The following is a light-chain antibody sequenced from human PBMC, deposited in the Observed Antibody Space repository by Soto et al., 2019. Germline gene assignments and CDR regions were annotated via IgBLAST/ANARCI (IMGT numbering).Light chain of an antibody. CDR3: QSYDTRLSAEV. CDR2: GNT. J-gene: IGLJ3*02. CDR1: NSDVGTYNY. V-gene: IGLV2-11*01. Sequence: QSALTQPRSVSGSPGQSVTISCTGTNSDVGTYNYVSWYQQHPGKAPKLLIYGNTIRPSGVPDRFSGSTSGTSASLAITGLQADDEADYYCQSYDTRLSAEVFGGGTKLTVL.